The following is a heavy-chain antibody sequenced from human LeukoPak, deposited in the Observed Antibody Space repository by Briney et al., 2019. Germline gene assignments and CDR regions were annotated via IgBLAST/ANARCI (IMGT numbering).Heavy chain of an antibody. J-gene: IGHJ4*02. D-gene: IGHD1-26*01. CDR3: ARAFRDPLSGSYYFDY. Sequence: PSETLSLTCTVSGGSISSHYWSWIRQPAGKGLEWIGRIYTSGSTNYNPSLKSRVTMSVDTSKNQFSLKLSSVTAADTAVYYCARAFRDPLSGSYYFDYWGQGTLVTVSS. CDR1: GGSISSHY. CDR2: IYTSGST. V-gene: IGHV4-4*07.